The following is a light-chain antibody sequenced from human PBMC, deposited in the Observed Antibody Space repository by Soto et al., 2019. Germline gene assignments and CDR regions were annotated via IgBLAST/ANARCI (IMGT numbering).Light chain of an antibody. Sequence: QSVLTQPPSVSGAPGQRVTISCTGSSSNIGTPYDVHWYQQLPGTAPKLLIYGNNNRPSGVPDRFSGSKSGTSASLAITGLQAEDEADYYCQSYDSSRSGYVIFGGGTQLTVL. CDR1: SSNIGTPYD. V-gene: IGLV1-40*01. J-gene: IGLJ2*01. CDR3: QSYDSSRSGYVI. CDR2: GNN.